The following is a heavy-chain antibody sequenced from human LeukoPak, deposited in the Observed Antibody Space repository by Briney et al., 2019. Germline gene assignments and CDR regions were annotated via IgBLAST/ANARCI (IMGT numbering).Heavy chain of an antibody. CDR3: ARTCSYYYDSSGYDY. CDR1: GYTFTSYY. V-gene: IGHV1-46*01. Sequence: EASVKVSCKASGYTFTSYYMHWVRQAPGQGPEWMGIINPSGGSTSYAQKFQGRVTMTRDTSTSTVYMELSSLRSEDTAVYYCARTCSYYYDSSGYDYWGQGTLVTVSS. CDR2: INPSGGST. D-gene: IGHD3-22*01. J-gene: IGHJ4*02.